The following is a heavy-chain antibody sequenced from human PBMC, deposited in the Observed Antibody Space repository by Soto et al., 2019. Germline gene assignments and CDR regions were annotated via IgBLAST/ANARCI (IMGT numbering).Heavy chain of an antibody. J-gene: IGHJ5*02. V-gene: IGHV4-34*01. CDR3: ARHYDILTGYYNGWFDP. CDR1: GGSFSGYY. D-gene: IGHD3-9*01. CDR2: INHRGST. Sequence: SETLSLTCAVYGGSFSGYYWSWIRQPPGKGLEWIGEINHRGSTNYNPSLKSRVTISVDTSKNQFSLKLSSVTAADTAVYYCARHYDILTGYYNGWFDPWGQGTLVTVS.